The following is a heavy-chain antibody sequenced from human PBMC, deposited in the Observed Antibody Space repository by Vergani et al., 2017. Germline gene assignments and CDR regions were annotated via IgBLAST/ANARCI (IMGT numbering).Heavy chain of an antibody. CDR2: IYPGDSDT. D-gene: IGHD5-12*01. V-gene: IGHV5-51*01. CDR1: GYSFTSYW. CDR3: ARGTDMVATSIRFDP. Sequence: EVQLVLSGAEVKKPGESLKISCKVSGYSFTSYWIGWVRQMPGKGLEWMGVIYPGDSDTRYSPSFQGQVTISADKSISTAYLQWLSLKASDTAMYYCARGTDMVATSIRFDPWGQGTLVTVSS. J-gene: IGHJ5*02.